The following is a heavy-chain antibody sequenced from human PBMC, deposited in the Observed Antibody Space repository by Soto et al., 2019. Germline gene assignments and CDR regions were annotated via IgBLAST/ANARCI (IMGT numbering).Heavy chain of an antibody. J-gene: IGHJ5*02. CDR1: GFTFTTYA. V-gene: IGHV1-3*01. Sequence: QVQLVQSGAEVKKPGASVKVSCKASGFTFTTYAIHWVRQAPGQNLQWMGWINAGNGDTRYSQKFQGRVTLTRDTSASTVYMELSSIRSEDTAVYYCAGRSQGGISWFDPWGQGTLVTVSS. CDR3: AGRSQGGISWFDP. CDR2: INAGNGDT. D-gene: IGHD3-16*01.